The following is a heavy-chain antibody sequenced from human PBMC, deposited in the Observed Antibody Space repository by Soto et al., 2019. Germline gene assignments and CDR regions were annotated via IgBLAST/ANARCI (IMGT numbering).Heavy chain of an antibody. V-gene: IGHV1-3*01. CDR3: ARGGDGYNSYYYYGMDV. CDR1: GYTFISYS. Sequence: ASVKVSCKASGYTFISYSMHWVCQAPGQRLEWMGWINAGNGNTKYSQKFQGRVTITRDTSASTAYMELSSLRSEDTAVYYCARGGDGYNSYYYYGMDVWGQGTTVTVSS. J-gene: IGHJ6*02. CDR2: INAGNGNT. D-gene: IGHD1-1*01.